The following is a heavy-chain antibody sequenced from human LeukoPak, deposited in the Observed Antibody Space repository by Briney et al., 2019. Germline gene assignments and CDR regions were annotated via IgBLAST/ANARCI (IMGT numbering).Heavy chain of an antibody. CDR3: ARLAGEYSSSDY. V-gene: IGHV4-4*09. CDR2: IYTSGST. J-gene: IGHJ4*02. CDR1: GGSISSYY. Sequence: SETLSLTCTVSGGSISSYYWSWIRQPPGKGLEWIGYIYTSGSTNYNPSLKSRVTISVDTSKNQFSLKLSSVTAADTAVYYCARLAGEYSSSDYWGQGTLVTVYS. D-gene: IGHD6-6*01.